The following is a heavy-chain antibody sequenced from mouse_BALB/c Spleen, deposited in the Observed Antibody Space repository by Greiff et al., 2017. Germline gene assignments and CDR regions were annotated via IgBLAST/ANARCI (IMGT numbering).Heavy chain of an antibody. Sequence: EVMLVESGGGLVQPGGSLRLSCATSGFTITDYYMSWVRQPPGKALEWLGFIRNKANGYTTEYSASVKGRFTISRDNSQSILYLQMNTLRAEDSATYYCARDSSGYAWFAYWGQGTLVTVSA. V-gene: IGHV7-3*02. CDR3: ARDSSGYAWFAY. CDR1: GFTITDYY. CDR2: IRNKANGYTT. J-gene: IGHJ3*01. D-gene: IGHD3-1*01.